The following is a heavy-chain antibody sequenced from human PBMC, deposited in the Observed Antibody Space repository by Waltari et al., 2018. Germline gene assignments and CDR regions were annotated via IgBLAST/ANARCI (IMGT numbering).Heavy chain of an antibody. CDR2: SNSDGSST. Sequence: EVQLVESGGGLVQPGGSLRLSCAASGFPYSMYWIPWVRQAPGKGLVWVSRSNSDGSSTSYADSVKGRFTISKDNAKNTVYLQMNSLRAEDTAIYYCARGARRTTVTTGWWYFDLWGRGTLVTVSS. CDR3: ARGARRTTVTTGWWYFDL. CDR1: GFPYSMYW. V-gene: IGHV3-74*01. D-gene: IGHD4-17*01. J-gene: IGHJ2*01.